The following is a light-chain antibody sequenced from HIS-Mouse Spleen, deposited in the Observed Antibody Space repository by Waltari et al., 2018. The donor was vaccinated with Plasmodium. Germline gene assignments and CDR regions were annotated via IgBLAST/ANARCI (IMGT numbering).Light chain of an antibody. V-gene: IGKV1-5*03. Sequence: DIQMTQSPSTLSASVGDRVTITCRASQSISSWLDWYQQKPGKAHKLLIYKASSLESGVPSRFSCSGCGTEFTLTISSLQPDDFATYYCQQYNSYSYTFGQGAKLEIK. CDR1: QSISSW. CDR3: QQYNSYSYT. J-gene: IGKJ2*01. CDR2: KAS.